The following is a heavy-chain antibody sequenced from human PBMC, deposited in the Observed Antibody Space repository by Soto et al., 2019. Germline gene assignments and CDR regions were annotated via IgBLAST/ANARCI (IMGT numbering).Heavy chain of an antibody. D-gene: IGHD5-12*01. CDR3: ARENVNIVATTNGDTQN. CDR2: INAGNGNT. Sequence: ASVKVSCKASGYTFTSYAMHWVRQAPGQSLEWMGWINAGNGNTKYSQKFQGRVTITRDTSASTAYMELSSLRSEDTAVYYCARENVNIVATTNGDTQNWGQGTLVTVSS. J-gene: IGHJ4*02. V-gene: IGHV1-3*01. CDR1: GYTFTSYA.